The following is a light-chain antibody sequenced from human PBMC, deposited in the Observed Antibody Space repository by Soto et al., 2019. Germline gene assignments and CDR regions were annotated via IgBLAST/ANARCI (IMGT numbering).Light chain of an antibody. CDR2: DAS. Sequence: EIVMTQSPAILSLSPGPRGTLSCMASQSVSSNLAWYQQKPGQAPRLLIYDASTRATGIPARFSGSGSGTEFTLTISSLQSEDFAVYYCQQYNNWPRTFGQGSKV. V-gene: IGKV3-15*01. J-gene: IGKJ1*01. CDR3: QQYNNWPRT. CDR1: QSVSSN.